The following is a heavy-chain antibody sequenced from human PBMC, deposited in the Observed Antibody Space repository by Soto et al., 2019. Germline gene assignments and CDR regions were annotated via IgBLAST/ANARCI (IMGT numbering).Heavy chain of an antibody. J-gene: IGHJ4*02. D-gene: IGHD3-3*01. CDR1: GFTFSSYA. Sequence: PGGSLRLSCAASGFTFSSYAMSWVRQAPGKGLEWVSAISGSGGSTYYADSVKGRFTISRDNSKNTLYLQMNSLRAEDTAVYYCAKGIGDRDDFWSGYAIDYWGQGTLVTVSS. V-gene: IGHV3-23*01. CDR3: AKGIGDRDDFWSGYAIDY. CDR2: ISGSGGST.